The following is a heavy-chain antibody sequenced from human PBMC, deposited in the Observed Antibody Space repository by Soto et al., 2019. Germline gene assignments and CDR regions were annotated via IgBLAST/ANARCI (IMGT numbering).Heavy chain of an antibody. J-gene: IGHJ6*02. Sequence: ASETLSLTCTVSGGSISRGDYYWSWIRQPPGKGLEWIGYIYYSGSTYYNPSLKSRVTISVDTSKNQFSLKLSSVTAADTAVYYCARGVGYCSSTSCYTYGMDVWGQGTTVTVS. V-gene: IGHV4-30-4*01. CDR1: GGSISRGDYY. CDR3: ARGVGYCSSTSCYTYGMDV. CDR2: IYYSGST. D-gene: IGHD2-2*02.